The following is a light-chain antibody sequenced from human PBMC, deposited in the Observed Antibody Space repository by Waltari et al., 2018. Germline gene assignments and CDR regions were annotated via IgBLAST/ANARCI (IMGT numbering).Light chain of an antibody. CDR1: QSVLYRSINRNY. CDR3: QQYYDNPLT. Sequence: DIVMTQSPDSLAVSLGERATIKCKSSQSVLYRSINRNYLSWYQQKPGQPPELRIDWAPTRESGVPDRFSGSGSGTDFTLTISSLQAEDVAIYYCQQYYDNPLTFGGGTKVEIK. J-gene: IGKJ4*01. V-gene: IGKV4-1*01. CDR2: WAP.